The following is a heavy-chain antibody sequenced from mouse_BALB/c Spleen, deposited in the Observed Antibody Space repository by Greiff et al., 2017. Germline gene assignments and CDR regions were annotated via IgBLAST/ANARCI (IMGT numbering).Heavy chain of an antibody. CDR2: ISSGGSYT. V-gene: IGHV5-6*01. J-gene: IGHJ3*01. CDR1: GFTFSSYG. D-gene: IGHD2-1*01. CDR3: TRAFYYGNYPAWFAY. Sequence: EVQVVESGGDLVKPGGSLKLSCAASGFTFSSYGMSWVRQTPDKRLEWVATISSGGSYTYYPDSVKGRFTISRDNAKNTLYLQMSSLKSEDTAMYYCTRAFYYGNYPAWFAYWGQGTLVTVSA.